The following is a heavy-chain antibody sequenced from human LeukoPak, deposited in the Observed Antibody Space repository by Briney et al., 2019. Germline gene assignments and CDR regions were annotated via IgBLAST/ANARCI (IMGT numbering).Heavy chain of an antibody. D-gene: IGHD2-2*01. CDR3: AREYCSSTSCVEDY. CDR1: GFTFSSYS. V-gene: IGHV3-21*01. CDR2: ISSSSSYI. J-gene: IGHJ4*02. Sequence: GGSLRLSCAASGFTFSSYSMNWVRQAPGKGLEWVSSISSSSSYIYYADSVKGRFTISRDNAKNSLYLQMNSLRAEDTAVYYCAREYCSSTSCVEDYWRQGTLVTVSS.